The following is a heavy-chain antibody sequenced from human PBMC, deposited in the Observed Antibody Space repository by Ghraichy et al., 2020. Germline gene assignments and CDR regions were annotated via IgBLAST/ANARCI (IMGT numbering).Heavy chain of an antibody. V-gene: IGHV4-39*01. CDR3: ARSLAARTLQFDY. J-gene: IGHJ4*02. D-gene: IGHD5-24*01. CDR2: IYYSGTT. CDR1: GGSISSSSYY. Sequence: QTLSLTCTVSGGSISSSSYYWGWIRQPPGKGLEWIGSIYYSGTTYYNPSLKSRVTISVDTSRNQFSLKLSSVTAADTAVYYCARSLAARTLQFDYWGQGTLVTVSS.